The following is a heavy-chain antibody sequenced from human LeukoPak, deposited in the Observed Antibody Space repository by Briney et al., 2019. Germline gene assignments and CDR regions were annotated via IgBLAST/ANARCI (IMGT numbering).Heavy chain of an antibody. CDR1: GDFVGSYY. Sequence: SETLSLTCSVSGDFVGSYYWSWIRQPPGEGLEWIGCMYYSGETHYNPSLQSRVSMSIDTSKNQFSLKVYSLTAADTAVYYCARHHSGWHFDSWGQGIPVTVSS. V-gene: IGHV4-59*02. CDR3: ARHHSGWHFDS. J-gene: IGHJ4*02. D-gene: IGHD6-19*01. CDR2: MYYSGET.